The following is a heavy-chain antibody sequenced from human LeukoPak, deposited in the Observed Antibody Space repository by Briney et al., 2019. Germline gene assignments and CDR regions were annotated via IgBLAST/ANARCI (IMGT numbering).Heavy chain of an antibody. Sequence: GGSLRLSCAASGFTFSSYWMSWVRQAPGKGLEWVANIKQDGSEKYYVDSVKGRFSISRDNAKNSLYLQMNSLRAEDTAVYYCARVLALTGYYTDYWGQGTLVTVSS. J-gene: IGHJ4*02. CDR2: IKQDGSEK. V-gene: IGHV3-7*01. CDR3: ARVLALTGYYTDY. D-gene: IGHD3-9*01. CDR1: GFTFSSYW.